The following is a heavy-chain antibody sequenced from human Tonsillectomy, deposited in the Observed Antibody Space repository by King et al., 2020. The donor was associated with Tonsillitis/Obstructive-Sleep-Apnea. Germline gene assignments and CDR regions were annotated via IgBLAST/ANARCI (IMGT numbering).Heavy chain of an antibody. Sequence: VQIQQWGAGLLKPSETLSLTCGVYGGSFSGYYWSWIRQPPGKGLEWIGEINHSGSTNYSPSLKTRVTISIDTSKNQFSLRLSSVTAADTAVYYCARVGVTSFGVVKAFDIWGQGTMVTVSS. CDR1: GGSFSGYY. CDR2: INHSGST. J-gene: IGHJ3*02. CDR3: ARVGVTSFGVVKAFDI. V-gene: IGHV4-34*01. D-gene: IGHD3-3*01.